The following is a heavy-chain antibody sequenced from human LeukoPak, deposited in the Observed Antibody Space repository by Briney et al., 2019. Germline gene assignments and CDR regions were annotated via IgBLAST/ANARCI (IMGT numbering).Heavy chain of an antibody. V-gene: IGHV3-23*01. J-gene: IGHJ4*02. CDR2: ISGSGGST. CDR3: TKESATGSRYSFDY. Sequence: GGSLRLSCAAPGFTFSSYAMSWVRQAPGKGLEWVSAISGSGGSTYYADSVKGRFTISRDNSKNTLYLQTNSLRGEDTAIYYCTKESATGSRYSFDYWGQGTLVTVSS. D-gene: IGHD2-15*01. CDR1: GFTFSSYA.